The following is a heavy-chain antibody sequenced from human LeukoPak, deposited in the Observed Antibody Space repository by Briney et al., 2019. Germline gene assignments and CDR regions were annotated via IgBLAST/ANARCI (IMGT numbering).Heavy chain of an antibody. Sequence: SETLSLTCTVAGGSISSYYWSWIRQPPGKGLEWNGYIYYSGSTNYNPSLKSRVTISVDTSKNQFSLKLSSVTAADTAVYYCARQGSGSYYNSKAYYYYGMDVWGQGTTVTVSS. CDR1: GGSISSYY. CDR3: ARQGSGSYYNSKAYYYYGMDV. V-gene: IGHV4-59*08. J-gene: IGHJ6*02. CDR2: IYYSGST. D-gene: IGHD3-10*01.